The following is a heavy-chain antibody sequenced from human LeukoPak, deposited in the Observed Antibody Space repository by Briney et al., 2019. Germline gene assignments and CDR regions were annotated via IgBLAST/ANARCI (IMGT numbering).Heavy chain of an antibody. D-gene: IGHD3-10*01. Sequence: GGSLRLSCAASGFTVSSNYMSWVRQAPGKGLEWVSVIYSGGSTYYADSVKGRFTISRDNSKNTLYLQMNSLRAEGTAVYYCARDWDYYGSGSYLDYWGQGTLVTVSS. V-gene: IGHV3-66*01. CDR1: GFTVSSNY. CDR3: ARDWDYYGSGSYLDY. J-gene: IGHJ4*02. CDR2: IYSGGST.